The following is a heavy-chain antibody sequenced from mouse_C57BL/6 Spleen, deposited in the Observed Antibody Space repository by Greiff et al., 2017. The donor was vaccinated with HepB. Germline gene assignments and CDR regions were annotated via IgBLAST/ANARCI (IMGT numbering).Heavy chain of an antibody. D-gene: IGHD1-1*01. V-gene: IGHV1-26*01. Sequence: EVQLQQSGPELVKPGASVKISCKASGYTFTDYYMNWVKQSHGKSLEWIGDINPNNGGTSYNQKFKGKATLTVDKSSSTAYIELRSLTSEDSAVYYCARRYGSSFDYWGQGTTLTVSS. J-gene: IGHJ2*01. CDR1: GYTFTDYY. CDR3: ARRYGSSFDY. CDR2: INPNNGGT.